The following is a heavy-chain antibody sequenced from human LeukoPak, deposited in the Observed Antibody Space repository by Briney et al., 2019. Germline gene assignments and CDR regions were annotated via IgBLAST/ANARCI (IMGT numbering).Heavy chain of an antibody. D-gene: IGHD1-1*01. J-gene: IGHJ4*02. CDR3: ARSSPWNLIDY. V-gene: IGHV1-46*01. Sequence: ASVKVSCKASGYTFTGYYMHWVRQAPGQGLERMGIINPSGGSTSYAQKFQGRVTMTRDTSTSTVYMELSSLRSEDTAVYYCARSSPWNLIDYWGQGTLVTVSS. CDR2: INPSGGST. CDR1: GYTFTGYY.